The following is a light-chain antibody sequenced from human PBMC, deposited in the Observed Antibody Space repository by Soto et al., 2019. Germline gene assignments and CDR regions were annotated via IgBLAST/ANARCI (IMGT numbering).Light chain of an antibody. CDR3: QSYDSTLNGYV. V-gene: IGLV1-40*01. CDR2: ANT. CDR1: SSNIGADYD. Sequence: QSVLTQPPSVSGAPGQRVAISCTGGSSNIGADYDVHWYQQLPGTAPKLLIYANTNRPSGVPDRFSGSKSGTSGSLAISGLQAEDEADYYCQSYDSTLNGYVFGTGTKVTVL. J-gene: IGLJ1*01.